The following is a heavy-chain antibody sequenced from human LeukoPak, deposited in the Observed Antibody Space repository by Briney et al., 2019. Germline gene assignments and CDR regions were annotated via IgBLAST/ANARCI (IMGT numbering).Heavy chain of an antibody. CDR1: VFTFSNYR. V-gene: IGHV3-7*01. D-gene: IGHD1-26*01. CDR3: ARDPVEWELLLDY. CDR2: MNIDGSEK. Sequence: GGSLRLSCAASVFTFSNYRMGWVRHAPGKRPEWVANMNIDGSEKYYADSVKGRFSISRDNARNSVYLQMASLRVEDTAVYYCARDPVEWELLLDYWGQGTLVTVSS. J-gene: IGHJ4*02.